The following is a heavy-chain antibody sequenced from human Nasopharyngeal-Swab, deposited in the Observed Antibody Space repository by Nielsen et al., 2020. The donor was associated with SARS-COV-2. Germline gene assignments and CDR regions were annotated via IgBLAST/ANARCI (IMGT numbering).Heavy chain of an antibody. V-gene: IGHV1-46*02. J-gene: IGHJ5*02. CDR2: ITPSGGAT. D-gene: IGHD6-13*01. CDR1: GFTFNQYY. Sequence: ASVKVSCKASGFTFNQYYMHWVRQAPGLGLEWMGVITPSGGATNYARKFQGRVTMTRDPSTSTVYLDLSSLKSEDTAVYFCAREPGGIVAPGRHFDPWGQGTLVTVSS. CDR3: AREPGGIVAPGRHFDP.